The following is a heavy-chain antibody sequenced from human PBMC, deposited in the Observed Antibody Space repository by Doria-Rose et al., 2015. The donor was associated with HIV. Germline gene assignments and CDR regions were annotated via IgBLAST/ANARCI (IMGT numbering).Heavy chain of an antibody. CDR2: IFSDDER. Sequence: QITLKESGPVLVKPTETLTLTCTVSGVSLSSPGMGVSWIRQPPGKALEWLANIFSDDERSYKTSLKSRLTISRGTSKSQVVLIMPDMDPVDTATYYCARIKSSRWYHKYYFDFWGQGTLVIVSA. CDR3: ARIKSSRWYHKYYFDF. CDR1: GVSLSSPGMG. J-gene: IGHJ4*02. V-gene: IGHV2-26*01. D-gene: IGHD6-13*01.